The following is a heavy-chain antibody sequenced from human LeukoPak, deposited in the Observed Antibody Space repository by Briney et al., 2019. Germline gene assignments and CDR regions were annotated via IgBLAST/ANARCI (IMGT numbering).Heavy chain of an antibody. CDR3: ARHGPSGMDV. J-gene: IGHJ6*02. CDR1: GGSISSFY. D-gene: IGHD5-24*01. V-gene: IGHV4-59*01. CDR2: IYYSGST. Sequence: SETLPLTCTVSGGSISSFYWSWIRQPPGKGLEWIGYIYYSGSTNYNPSLKSRVTISVDTSKNQFSLKLSSVTAADTAVYYCARHGPSGMDVWGQGTTVTVSS.